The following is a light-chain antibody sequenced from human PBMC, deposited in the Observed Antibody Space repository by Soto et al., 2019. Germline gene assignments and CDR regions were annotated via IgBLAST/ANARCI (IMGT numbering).Light chain of an antibody. CDR2: GAS. V-gene: IGKV1-39*01. Sequence: DIQMTQSPSSLAASVGDRVTISCRASQIISTYLNWYQQKPGQVPTLLIYGASSLQSGVPSRFSASGSGTDFTLSISSLQREDFATYYGQQSYSTPHTFGQGTKVEIK. CDR3: QQSYSTPHT. J-gene: IGKJ2*01. CDR1: QIISTY.